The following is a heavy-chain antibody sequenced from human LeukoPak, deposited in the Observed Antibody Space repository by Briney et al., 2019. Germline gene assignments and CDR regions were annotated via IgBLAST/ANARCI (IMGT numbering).Heavy chain of an antibody. V-gene: IGHV4-39*01. CDR2: IYYSGST. D-gene: IGHD5-24*01. J-gene: IGHJ4*02. CDR1: GGSISSASYY. CDR3: ARQFGGYNLYYFDY. Sequence: PSETLSLPCTVSGGSISSASYYWGWIRQPPGKGLEWIGSIYYSGSTYYNPSLKSRVTISVNMSKNQFSLKLSSVTAADTAVYYCARQFGGYNLYYFDYWGQGTLVTVSS.